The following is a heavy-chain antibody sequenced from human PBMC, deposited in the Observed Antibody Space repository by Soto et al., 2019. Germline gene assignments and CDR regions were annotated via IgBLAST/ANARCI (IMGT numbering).Heavy chain of an antibody. CDR1: GFTFSSYW. CDR2: INSDGRST. J-gene: IGHJ4*02. D-gene: IGHD3-22*01. CDR3: ARNNYYYDTSGPAY. V-gene: IGHV3-74*03. Sequence: PGGSLRLSCAASGFTFSSYWMHWVRQAPGKGLVWVSHINSDGRSTTYVDSVKGRFTISRDNAKNTLFLQMNSLRAEDTAVYYCARNNYYYDTSGPAYWGQGTLVTV.